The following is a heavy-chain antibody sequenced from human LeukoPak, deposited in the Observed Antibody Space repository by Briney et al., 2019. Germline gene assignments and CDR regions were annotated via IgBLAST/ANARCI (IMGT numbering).Heavy chain of an antibody. CDR2: LSSSSSYI. CDR3: ARDSLSLRTSAFDC. CDR1: GFTFSSYS. D-gene: IGHD3-16*01. J-gene: IGHJ4*02. Sequence: GSLSLSCAASGFTFSSYSMNWVRQAPGKGLVWVSSLSSSSSYIYYADSVKGRFTISRDNTKNSLYLQMNSLRAEDTAVYYCARDSLSLRTSAFDCWGQGTLVTVSS. V-gene: IGHV3-21*01.